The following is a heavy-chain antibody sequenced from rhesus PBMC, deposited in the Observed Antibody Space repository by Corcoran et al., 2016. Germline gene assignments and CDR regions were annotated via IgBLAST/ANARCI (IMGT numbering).Heavy chain of an antibody. Sequence: QVQLVQSGAEIKQPGASVKLSCKASGYSFTNYYIHWVRQAPGKGLEWIGLISPDKGNKGYAQNFQGRVTITTDTSTTTGYMELSSLRSEDTAVYYCTRAPAAGGFDYWGQGVPVTVSS. D-gene: IGHD6-25*01. V-gene: IGHV1-180*01. CDR3: TRAPAAGGFDY. CDR1: GYSFTNYY. CDR2: ISPDKGNK. J-gene: IGHJ4*01.